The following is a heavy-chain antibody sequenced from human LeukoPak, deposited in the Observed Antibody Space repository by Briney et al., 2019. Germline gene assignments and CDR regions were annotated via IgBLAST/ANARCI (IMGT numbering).Heavy chain of an antibody. J-gene: IGHJ4*02. D-gene: IGHD3-10*01. CDR3: ANTLTSYYYEY. Sequence: PGGSLRLSCAASGFTFSSYGMHWVRQAPGKGLEWVAVISYDGSNKYYADSVKGRFTISRDNSKNTLYLQMNSLRAEDTAVYYCANTLTSYYYEYWGQGTLVTVSS. CDR1: GFTFSSYG. V-gene: IGHV3-30*18. CDR2: ISYDGSNK.